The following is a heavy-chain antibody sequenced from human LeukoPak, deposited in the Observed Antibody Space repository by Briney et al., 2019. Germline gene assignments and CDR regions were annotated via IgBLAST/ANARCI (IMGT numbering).Heavy chain of an antibody. Sequence: GESLKNSCXGSGYSFTSYWIGWVRQMPGKGLEWMGIIYPGDSDTRYSPSFQGQVTISADKSISTAYLQWSSLKASDTAMYYCARLQQPGIAVAGPPDYWGQGTLVTVSS. CDR2: IYPGDSDT. CDR1: GYSFTSYW. CDR3: ARLQQPGIAVAGPPDY. D-gene: IGHD6-19*01. V-gene: IGHV5-51*01. J-gene: IGHJ4*02.